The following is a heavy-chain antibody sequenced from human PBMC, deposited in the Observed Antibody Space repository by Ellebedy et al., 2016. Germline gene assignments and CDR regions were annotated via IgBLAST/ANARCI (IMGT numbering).Heavy chain of an antibody. Sequence: ASVKVSCKTSGYTLDSYDIHWVRHATGQRLGWMGCMKSYGGDTIYAQKFQGRLSLTRDTSISTAYMELSGLTFEDTATYYCARAPASFDYWGQGTLVSVSP. CDR3: ARAPASFDY. V-gene: IGHV1-8*01. J-gene: IGHJ4*02. CDR2: MKSYGGDT. CDR1: GYTLDSYD.